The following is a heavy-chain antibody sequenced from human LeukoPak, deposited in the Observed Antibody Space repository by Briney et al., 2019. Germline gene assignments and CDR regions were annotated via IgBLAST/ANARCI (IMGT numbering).Heavy chain of an antibody. CDR1: GDSVRSYY. J-gene: IGHJ6*03. CDR2: IYTSGST. CDR3: ARRGGYSSSSGHYYYYMDV. Sequence: SETLSLTCTVSGDSVRSYYWSWIRQPPGKGLEWIGYIYTSGSTNYNPSLKSRVTISVDTSKNQFSLKLSSVTAADTAVYYCARRGGYSSSSGHYYYYMDVWGKGTTVTVSS. V-gene: IGHV4-4*09. D-gene: IGHD6-6*01.